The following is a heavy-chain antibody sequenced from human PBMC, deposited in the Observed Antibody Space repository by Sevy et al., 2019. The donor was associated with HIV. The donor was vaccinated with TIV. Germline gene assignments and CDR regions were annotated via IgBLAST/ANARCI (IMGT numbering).Heavy chain of an antibody. CDR1: GFTFDDYA. Sequence: SLKISCAASGFTFDDYAMHWVRQAPGKGLEWVSGISWNSGSIGYADSVKGRFTISRDNAKNSLYLQMNSLRAEDTALYYCAKDTKRGYSGTLLYWGQGTLVTVSS. D-gene: IGHD5-12*01. V-gene: IGHV3-9*01. CDR3: AKDTKRGYSGTLLY. CDR2: ISWNSGSI. J-gene: IGHJ4*02.